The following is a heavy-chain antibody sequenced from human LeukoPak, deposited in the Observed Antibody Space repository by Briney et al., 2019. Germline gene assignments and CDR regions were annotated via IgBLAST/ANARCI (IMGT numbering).Heavy chain of an antibody. CDR3: TREGAAAAYGMDV. Sequence: GGSLRLSCTASGFTFGDYAVSWVRRAPGRGLEWVGLIRRRAFGETADYAASAKGRFTISRDDSKSIAYLQMNSLKTEDTAVYYCTREGAAAAYGMDVWGQGTTVTVSS. CDR2: IRRRAFGETA. V-gene: IGHV3-49*04. CDR1: GFTFGDYA. J-gene: IGHJ6*02. D-gene: IGHD6-13*01.